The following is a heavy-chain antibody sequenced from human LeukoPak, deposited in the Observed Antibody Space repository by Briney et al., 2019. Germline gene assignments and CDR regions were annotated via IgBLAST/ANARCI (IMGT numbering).Heavy chain of an antibody. CDR2: ISDSGST. CDR1: GGSISSYY. D-gene: IGHD3-16*01. CDR3: ARDVGPFDV. Sequence: SETLSLTCTVSGGSISSYYWSWIRQPPGKGLEWIGYISDSGSTNYNPSLKSRGTTSVDTSKKQFSLKLTSVTAADTAVYYCARDVGPFDVWGQGTMVTVSS. J-gene: IGHJ3*01. V-gene: IGHV4-59*12.